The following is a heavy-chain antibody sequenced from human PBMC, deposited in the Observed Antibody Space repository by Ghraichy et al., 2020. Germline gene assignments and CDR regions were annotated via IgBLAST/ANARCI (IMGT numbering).Heavy chain of an antibody. CDR1: GLTFSSYA. J-gene: IGHJ5*02. CDR2: ISAGGGSA. CDR3: AKAWGYCSGGTCPPYNWFDP. D-gene: IGHD2-15*01. V-gene: IGHV3-23*01. Sequence: GGSLRLSCVASGLTFSSYAMTWVRQAPGKGLEWVSSISAGGGSAYYADSVKGRFSISRDNSKDMMYLQMNSLRAEDAAVYFCAKAWGYCSGGTCPPYNWFDPWGQGTLVTVSS.